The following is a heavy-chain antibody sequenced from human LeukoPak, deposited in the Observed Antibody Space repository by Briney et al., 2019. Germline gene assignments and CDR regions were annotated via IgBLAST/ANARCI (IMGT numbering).Heavy chain of an antibody. D-gene: IGHD2-2*01. CDR2: IYPGDSDT. CDR3: ASPYPREYCSTSSCYFNY. CDR1: GYSFSSYW. V-gene: IGHV5-51*01. Sequence: GGSLKLSCRGSGYSFSSYWMGWVRQMPGEGLEWMGVIYPGDSDTRYRPSFQGQVTISADKSISTAYLQWSGLKASDTAMYYCASPYPREYCSTSSCYFNYWGQGTLVTLSS. J-gene: IGHJ4*02.